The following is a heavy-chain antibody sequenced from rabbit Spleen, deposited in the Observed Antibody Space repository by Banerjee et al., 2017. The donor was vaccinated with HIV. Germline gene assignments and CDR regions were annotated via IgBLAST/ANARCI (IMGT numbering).Heavy chain of an antibody. CDR2: IDIGSSGFT. J-gene: IGHJ6*01. CDR1: GFSFNSGYD. CDR3: ARGGRSYSL. V-gene: IGHV1S40*01. Sequence: QSLEESGGGLVKPGASLTLTCKASGFSFNSGYDMCWVRQAPGKGLEWIACIDIGSSGFTYFATWAKGRFTISKTSSTTVTLQLNSLSAADTARYFCARGGRSYSLWGPGTLVTV. D-gene: IGHD6-1*01.